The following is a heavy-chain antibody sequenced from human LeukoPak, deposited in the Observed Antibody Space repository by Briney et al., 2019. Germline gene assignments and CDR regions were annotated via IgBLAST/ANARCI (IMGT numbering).Heavy chain of an antibody. CDR3: ARIITMIRGERSGYFAS. CDR2: VYHSGST. CDR1: GYGISSDYY. Sequence: SETLSLTCAVSGYGISSDYYWGWIRQPPGKGLEWMASVYHSGSTYYNPSLKNRVTISVDTSKSQLSLELISVTAADTAVYYCARIITMIRGERSGYFASWGQGTLVTVSS. D-gene: IGHD3-10*01. V-gene: IGHV4-38-2*01. J-gene: IGHJ4*02.